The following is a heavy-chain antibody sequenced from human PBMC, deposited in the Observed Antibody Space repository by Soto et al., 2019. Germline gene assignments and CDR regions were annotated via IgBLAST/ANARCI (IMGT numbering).Heavy chain of an antibody. D-gene: IGHD1-26*01. CDR1: GFAFSDTL. CDR2: INPANGNT. Sequence: QVQLVQSGDELKKPGASVNISCQASGFAFSDTLTNWVRQGPGQSLEWMGWINPANGNTRYSESFPGRVTISSHSSASTAYVAPSDLTSDDTAVSYCARVIVSIGRRANDAFDVWGQGTMINVSS. CDR3: ARVIVSIGRRANDAFDV. V-gene: IGHV1-3*01. J-gene: IGHJ3*01.